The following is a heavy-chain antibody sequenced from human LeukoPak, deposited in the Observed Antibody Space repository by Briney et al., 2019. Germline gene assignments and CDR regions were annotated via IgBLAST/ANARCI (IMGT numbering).Heavy chain of an antibody. CDR1: GFTFSGYA. J-gene: IGHJ4*02. D-gene: IGHD6-6*01. CDR3: AKDPMSIAARLSDY. CDR2: ISGSGGST. V-gene: IGHV3-23*01. Sequence: PGGSLRLSCAASGFTFSGYAMSWVRQAPGKGLEWVSAISGSGGSTYYADSVKGRFTISRDNSKNTLYLQMNSLRAEDTAVYYCAKDPMSIAARLSDYWGQGTLVTVSS.